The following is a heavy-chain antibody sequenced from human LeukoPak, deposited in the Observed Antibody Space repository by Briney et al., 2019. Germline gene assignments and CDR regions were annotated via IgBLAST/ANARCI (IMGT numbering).Heavy chain of an antibody. D-gene: IGHD2-21*02. Sequence: PPGGSLRLSCAPSAFPFVGYEMQWVRQAPRKGLLWVSRINTDGSSTNYADPVKGRFTISRDNAKNTLYLQMNSLRAEDTGVYYCARELPREVTLDYWGQGTLVTVSS. CDR3: ARELPREVTLDY. CDR2: INTDGSST. CDR1: AFPFVGYE. V-gene: IGHV3-74*01. J-gene: IGHJ4*02.